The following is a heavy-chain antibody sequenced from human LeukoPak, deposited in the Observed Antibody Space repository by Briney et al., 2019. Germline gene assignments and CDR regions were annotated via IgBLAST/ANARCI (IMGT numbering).Heavy chain of an antibody. CDR3: ARARGYDFWSGYYNPYYFDY. D-gene: IGHD3-3*01. CDR1: GGSISSGGYS. J-gene: IGHJ4*02. V-gene: IGHV4-30-2*01. Sequence: TLSLTCAVSGGSISSGGYSWSWIRQPPGKGLEWIGYIYHSGSTYYNPSLKSRVTISVDRSKNQFSLKLSSVTAADTAVYYCARARGYDFWSGYYNPYYFDYWGQGTLVTVSS. CDR2: IYHSGST.